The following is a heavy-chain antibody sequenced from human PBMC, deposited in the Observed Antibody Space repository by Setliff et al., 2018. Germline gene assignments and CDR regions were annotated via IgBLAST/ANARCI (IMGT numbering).Heavy chain of an antibody. V-gene: IGHV1-18*04. D-gene: IGHD3-22*01. CDR2: ISSYNGNT. CDR1: GYSFQRYG. J-gene: IGHJ3*02. Sequence: ASVKVSCKASGYSFQRYGINWLRQAPGQGLEWLGWISSYNGNTKYAQTVQDRIRVTTDTSTSTSYMELRSLRSDDTAVYFCARSSDSGYYHQRDAFDIWGHGTRVTVSS. CDR3: ARSSDSGYYHQRDAFDI.